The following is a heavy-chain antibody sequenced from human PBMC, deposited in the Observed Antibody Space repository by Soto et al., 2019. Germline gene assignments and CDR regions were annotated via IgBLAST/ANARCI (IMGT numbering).Heavy chain of an antibody. J-gene: IGHJ6*02. CDR3: ARDSLGAVAARPSHYYYYGMDV. CDR1: GYTFTGYY. Sequence: ASVKVSCKASGYTFTGYYMHWVRQAPGQGLEWMGWINPNSGGTNYAQKFQGWVTMTRDTSISTAYMELSRLRSDDTAVYYCARDSLGAVAARPSHYYYYGMDVWGQGTTVTVSS. CDR2: INPNSGGT. V-gene: IGHV1-2*04. D-gene: IGHD6-6*01.